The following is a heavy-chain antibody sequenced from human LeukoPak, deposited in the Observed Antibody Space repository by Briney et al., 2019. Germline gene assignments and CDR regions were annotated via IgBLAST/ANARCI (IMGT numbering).Heavy chain of an antibody. CDR3: ARAQGYCSGGSCYGYFQH. V-gene: IGHV3-53*01. CDR1: GFTVSSNY. D-gene: IGHD2-15*01. CDR2: LYNCGSP. Sequence: PGGSLTLSCAASGFTVSSNYMTWVRQAPGQGLEWVSTLYNCGSPHYADSVKGRFTISSDKSKNTLFLQMNSLRAEDTAVSYCARAQGYCSGGSCYGYFQHWGQGSLVTVSS. J-gene: IGHJ1*01.